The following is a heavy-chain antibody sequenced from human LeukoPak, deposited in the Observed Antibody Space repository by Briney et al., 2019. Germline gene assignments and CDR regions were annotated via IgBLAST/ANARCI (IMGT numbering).Heavy chain of an antibody. Sequence: SGGSLRLSCAASGFTFSSYWMSWVRQAPGKGLECVANIKQDGSEKYYVDSVKGRFTISRDNAKNSLYLQMNSLRAEDTAIYYCTKRGGSCRGYCYDDYWGQGTLVTVSS. CDR1: GFTFSSYW. CDR2: IKQDGSEK. CDR3: TKRGGSCRGYCYDDY. V-gene: IGHV3-7*05. J-gene: IGHJ4*02. D-gene: IGHD2-21*02.